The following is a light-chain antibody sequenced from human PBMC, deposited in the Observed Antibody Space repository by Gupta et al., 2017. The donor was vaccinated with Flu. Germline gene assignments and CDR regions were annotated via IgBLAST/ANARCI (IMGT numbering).Light chain of an antibody. CDR2: SNN. J-gene: IGLJ3*02. CDR1: SSNIGSNT. Sequence: QSVLTQPPSASGTPGKRVTISCSGRSSNIGSNTVNWYQQLPGTAPKLLIYSNNQRPSGVPDRFSGDKSGTSASRAISGLQSEDEADYYCAAWDDSLNAWVFGGGTKLTVL. CDR3: AAWDDSLNAWV. V-gene: IGLV1-44*01.